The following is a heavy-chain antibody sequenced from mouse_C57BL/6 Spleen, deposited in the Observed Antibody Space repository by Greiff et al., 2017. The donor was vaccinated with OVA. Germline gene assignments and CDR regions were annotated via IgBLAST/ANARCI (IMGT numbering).Heavy chain of an antibody. CDR3: VRQNDYDDGFAY. J-gene: IGHJ3*01. D-gene: IGHD2-4*01. CDR1: GFSFNTYA. CDR2: IRSKSNNYAT. Sequence: EVQLVESGGGLVQPKGSLKLSCAASGFSFNTYAMNWVRQAPGKGLEWVARIRSKSNNYATYYADSVKDRFTISRDDSESMLYLQMNNLKTEDTAMYYCVRQNDYDDGFAYWGQGTLVTVSA. V-gene: IGHV10-1*01.